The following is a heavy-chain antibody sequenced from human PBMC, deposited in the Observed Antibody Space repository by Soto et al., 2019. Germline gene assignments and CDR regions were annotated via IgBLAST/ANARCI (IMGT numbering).Heavy chain of an antibody. CDR2: IYYSGST. Sequence: SETLSLTCTVSGGSISSSSYYWGWIRQPPGKGLEWIGSIYYSGSTYYNPSLKSRVTISVDTSKNQFSLKLSSVTAADTAVYYFARRFGYSSGWLDYYGMDVWGQGTTVTVSS. J-gene: IGHJ6*02. CDR3: ARRFGYSSGWLDYYGMDV. CDR1: GGSISSSSYY. V-gene: IGHV4-39*01. D-gene: IGHD6-19*01.